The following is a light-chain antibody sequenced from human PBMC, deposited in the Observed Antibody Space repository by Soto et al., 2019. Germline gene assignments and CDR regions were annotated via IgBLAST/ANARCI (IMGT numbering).Light chain of an antibody. CDR2: LGS. CDR3: MQALHTPWT. J-gene: IGKJ1*01. CDR1: QILLQSNGNHY. V-gene: IGKV2-28*01. Sequence: DIVLTQSPLSLPVTPGEPASISCRSSQILLQSNGNHYLDWYLRKPGQSPQVLIYLGSNRASGVPDRFSGSGSGTDFTLKISRVEAEDVGVYYCMQALHTPWTFGQGTKVEIK.